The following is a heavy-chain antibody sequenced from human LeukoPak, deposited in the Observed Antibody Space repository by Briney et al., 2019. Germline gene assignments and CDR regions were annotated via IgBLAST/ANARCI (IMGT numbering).Heavy chain of an antibody. V-gene: IGHV4-61*02. CDR1: GVSISSGSNY. D-gene: IGHD3-3*01. CDR3: ARAGDFWSGYHPDQ. CDR2: MYSTGST. Sequence: SETLSLTCTVSGVSISSGSNYWRWIRQPAGKGLECIGRMYSTGSTNYNPSRESLVTISGDTSNNQVSLKLNSVTAAATAAYYCARAGDFWSGYHPDQWGQGTLVTVSS. J-gene: IGHJ4*02.